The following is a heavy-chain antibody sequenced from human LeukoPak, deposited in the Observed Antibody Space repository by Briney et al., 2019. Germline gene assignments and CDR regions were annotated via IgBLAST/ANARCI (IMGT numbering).Heavy chain of an antibody. V-gene: IGHV4-59*01. CDR3: ARVDEYSSFFDP. CDR1: GGSISSYY. CDR2: IYDSDSA. D-gene: IGHD6-6*01. J-gene: IGHJ5*02. Sequence: SETLSLTCTVSGGSISSYYWNWIRQPPGKGLEWIGYIYDSDSANYNPSLKSRVTISVDTSKNQFSLKLSSVTAADTAVYYCARVDEYSSFFDPWGQGTLVTVSS.